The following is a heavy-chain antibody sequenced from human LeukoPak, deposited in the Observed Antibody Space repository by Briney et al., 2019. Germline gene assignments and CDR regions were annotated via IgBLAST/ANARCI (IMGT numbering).Heavy chain of an antibody. CDR3: ASRRLGNDY. J-gene: IGHJ4*02. CDR2: IYHTGST. V-gene: IGHV4-59*02. Sequence: PSETLSLTCTISGGSVSDYYWSWIRQSPGKGLEWIGYIYHTGSTSYSPSLKSRVTISADTSQNQFSLKLSSVTAADTAVYYCASRRLGNDYWGQGTLVTVSS. D-gene: IGHD7-27*01. CDR1: GGSVSDYY.